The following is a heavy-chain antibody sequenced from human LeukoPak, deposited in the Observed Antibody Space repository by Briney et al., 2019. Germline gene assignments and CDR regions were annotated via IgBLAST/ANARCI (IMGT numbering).Heavy chain of an antibody. CDR2: ISSSGSTI. CDR3: ASETIEGIAAAGTGIDY. Sequence: SGGSLGLSCAASGFTFSDYYMSWIRQAPGKGLEWVSYISSSGSTIYYADSVKGRFTISRDNAKNSLYLQMNSLRAEDTAVYYCASETIEGIAAAGTGIDYWGQGTLVTVSS. V-gene: IGHV3-11*04. D-gene: IGHD6-13*01. J-gene: IGHJ4*02. CDR1: GFTFSDYY.